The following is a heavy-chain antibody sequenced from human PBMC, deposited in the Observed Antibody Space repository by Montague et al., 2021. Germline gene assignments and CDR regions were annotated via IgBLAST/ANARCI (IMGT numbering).Heavy chain of an antibody. CDR1: GFTFSNYW. V-gene: IGHV3-74*01. D-gene: IGHD7-27*01. CDR2: ISPDGSWT. Sequence: SLRLSCAASGFTFSNYWMHWVRQAPGKGLLWVSRISPDGSWTNYADSVRGRFTISRDNTKNTLYLQMSSLRAEDTALYYCVRDLNWAVDPWGQGTLVTVSS. J-gene: IGHJ5*02. CDR3: VRDLNWAVDP.